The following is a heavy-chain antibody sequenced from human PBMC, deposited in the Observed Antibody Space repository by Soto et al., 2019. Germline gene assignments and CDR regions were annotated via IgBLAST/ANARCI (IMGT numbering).Heavy chain of an antibody. V-gene: IGHV3-23*01. CDR2: ISGNGADT. CDR1: GFTFSSYA. Sequence: PGGSLRLSCAASGFTFSSYAMSWVRQAPGKGLEWVSAISGNGADTSYADSVRGRFTISRDNSKDTLFLQMNSLRADDTAVYYCATETHGYSNGWSIWGQGXMVTV. D-gene: IGHD6-19*01. J-gene: IGHJ3*02. CDR3: ATETHGYSNGWSI.